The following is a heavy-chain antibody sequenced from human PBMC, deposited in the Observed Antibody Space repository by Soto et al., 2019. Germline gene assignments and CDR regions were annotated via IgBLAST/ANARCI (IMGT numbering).Heavy chain of an antibody. Sequence: VQLVESGGGLVQPGGSLRLSCSASGFTISSYAMHWFRQAPGKGLESVAVAYSKGGRTHYADSVRGRFTISTDNSKNTLNLQSSSLRDVDKAVFYCGRDLWGFESWGQGTLVTVSS. V-gene: IGHV3-64D*08. CDR2: AYSKGGRT. D-gene: IGHD3-16*01. CDR3: GRDLWGFES. CDR1: GFTISSYA. J-gene: IGHJ4*02.